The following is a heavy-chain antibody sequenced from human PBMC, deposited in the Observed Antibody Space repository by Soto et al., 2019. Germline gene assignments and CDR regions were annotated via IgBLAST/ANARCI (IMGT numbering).Heavy chain of an antibody. J-gene: IGHJ3*01. CDR2: ISVYNGDT. V-gene: IGHV1-18*01. CDR1: GYSFTTYG. CDR3: ARDRRDSVADRRSFDV. D-gene: IGHD1-26*01. Sequence: QVQLVQSGAEVMKPGASVRVSCKASGYSFTTYGISWVRQAPGQGLEYMGWISVYNGDTNYAHKLQGRVTMTTDTTTSTAYMELRSLRSDDTAIYYCARDRRDSVADRRSFDVWGQGKMVTVSS.